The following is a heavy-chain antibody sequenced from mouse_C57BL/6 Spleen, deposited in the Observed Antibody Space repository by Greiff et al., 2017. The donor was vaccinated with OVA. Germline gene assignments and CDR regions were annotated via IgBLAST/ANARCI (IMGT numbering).Heavy chain of an antibody. J-gene: IGHJ3*01. Sequence: EVQLQQSGPELVKPGASVKISCKASGYTFTDYYMNWVKQSHGKSLEWIGDINPNNGGTSYNQKFKGKATLTVDKSSSTAYMELRSLTSEESSVYYCARHGNGFAYWGQGTLVTVSA. CDR1: GYTFTDYY. D-gene: IGHD2-1*01. CDR3: ARHGNGFAY. V-gene: IGHV1-26*01. CDR2: INPNNGGT.